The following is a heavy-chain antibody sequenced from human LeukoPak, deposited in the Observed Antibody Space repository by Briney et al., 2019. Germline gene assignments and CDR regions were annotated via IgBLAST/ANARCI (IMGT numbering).Heavy chain of an antibody. CDR1: GFTFDDYG. V-gene: IGHV3-20*04. CDR2: IHWNGDST. D-gene: IGHD2-15*01. Sequence: PGGSLRLSCAASGFTFDDYGMSWVRQVPGKGLEWVSGIHWNGDSTGYADSVKGRFTISRDNSKNTLYLQMNSLRAEDTAVYYCAKDPGCSGGSCYYYMDVWGKGTTVTVSS. J-gene: IGHJ6*03. CDR3: AKDPGCSGGSCYYYMDV.